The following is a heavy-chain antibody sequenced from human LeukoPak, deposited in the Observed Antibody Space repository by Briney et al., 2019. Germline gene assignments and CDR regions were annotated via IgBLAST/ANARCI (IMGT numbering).Heavy chain of an antibody. CDR2: ISSSGSTI. CDR1: GFTFSDYY. D-gene: IGHD5-24*01. CDR3: ARPNPKRAKMATITGGFDY. Sequence: GGSLRLSCAASGFTFSDYYMSWIRQAPGTGLERVSYISSSGSTIYYADSVKGRFTISRDNAKNSLYLQMNSLRADDTAVYYCARPNPKRAKMATITGGFDYWGQGTLVTVSS. V-gene: IGHV3-11*04. J-gene: IGHJ4*02.